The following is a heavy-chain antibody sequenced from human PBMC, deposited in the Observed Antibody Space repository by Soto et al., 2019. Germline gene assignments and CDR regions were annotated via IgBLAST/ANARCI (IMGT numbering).Heavy chain of an antibody. V-gene: IGHV1-69*13. CDR3: ARTYCSSTSCFDAFDI. D-gene: IGHD2-2*01. CDR1: GGTFSSYA. Sequence: ASVKVSCKASGGTFSSYAISWVRQAPGQGLEWMGGIIPIFGTANYAQKFQGRVTITADESTSTAYMELSSLRSEDTAVYYCARTYCSSTSCFDAFDIWGQGTMVTVSS. CDR2: IIPIFGTA. J-gene: IGHJ3*02.